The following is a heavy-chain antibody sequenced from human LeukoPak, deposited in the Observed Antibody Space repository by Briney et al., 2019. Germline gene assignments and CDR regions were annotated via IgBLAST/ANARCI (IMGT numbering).Heavy chain of an antibody. CDR3: ARTDHIAVAGGGRVGY. Sequence: SQTLSLTCAISGDSVSSNSAAWNWFRQSPSRGLEWLGRTYYRSKWCNDYAVSVKSRITINPDTSKNQFSLKLSSVTAADTAVYYCARTDHIAVAGGGRVGYWGQGTLVSVSS. D-gene: IGHD6-19*01. V-gene: IGHV6-1*01. CDR2: TYYRSKWCN. CDR1: GDSVSSNSAA. J-gene: IGHJ4*02.